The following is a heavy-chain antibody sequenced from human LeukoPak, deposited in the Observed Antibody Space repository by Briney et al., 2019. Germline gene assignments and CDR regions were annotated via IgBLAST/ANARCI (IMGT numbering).Heavy chain of an antibody. D-gene: IGHD3-10*01. CDR2: ISNSGST. Sequence: SETLSLTCTVSGDSISVYYWSWIRQPPGKGLEWIGYISNSGSTNYNPSLKSRVTISVLTSKKQFSLKLSSVTAADTAVYYCARQTKILWFGELDYWGQGTLVTVSS. V-gene: IGHV4-59*01. CDR3: ARQTKILWFGELDY. J-gene: IGHJ4*02. CDR1: GDSISVYY.